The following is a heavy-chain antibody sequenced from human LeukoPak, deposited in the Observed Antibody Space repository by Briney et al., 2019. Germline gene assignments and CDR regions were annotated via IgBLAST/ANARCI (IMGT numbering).Heavy chain of an antibody. CDR3: ARGRCSGGSCYPAHY. D-gene: IGHD2-15*01. CDR1: GGSFSGYY. CDR2: INHSGST. Sequence: SETLSLTCAVYGGSFSGYYWSWIRQPPGKGLEWIGEINHSGSTNYNPSLKSRVTISVDTSKNPFSLKLSPVTAADTAVYYCARGRCSGGSCYPAHYWGQGTLVTVSS. J-gene: IGHJ4*02. V-gene: IGHV4-34*01.